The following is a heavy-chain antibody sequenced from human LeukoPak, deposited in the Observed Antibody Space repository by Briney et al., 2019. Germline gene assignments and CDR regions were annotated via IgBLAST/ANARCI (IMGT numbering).Heavy chain of an antibody. CDR2: IYYSGST. CDR1: GGSISSSSYY. V-gene: IGHV4-39*07. J-gene: IGHJ4*02. D-gene: IGHD6-6*01. Sequence: PSETLSLTCTVSGGSISSSSYYWGWIRQPPGKGLEWIGSIYYSGSTYYNPSLKSRVTISVDTSKNQFSLKLSSVTAADTAVYYCARVPEQLVPLYFDYWGQGTLVTVSS. CDR3: ARVPEQLVPLYFDY.